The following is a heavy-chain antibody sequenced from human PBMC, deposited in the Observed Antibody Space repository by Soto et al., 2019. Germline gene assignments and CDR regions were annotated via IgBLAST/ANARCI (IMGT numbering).Heavy chain of an antibody. D-gene: IGHD2-21*02. Sequence: EVQLLESGGGFLQPGGSLRLSCAASGFTFSSFSMSWVRQAPGKGLEWVSAIGSVGDTYYADSVQGRFTISRDNSQNMLFLQMNSLRADDTAVYHCEKKVVTTASGGFDYWGQGALVTVSS. CDR3: EKKVVTTASGGFDY. V-gene: IGHV3-23*01. CDR1: GFTFSSFS. J-gene: IGHJ4*02. CDR2: IGSVGDT.